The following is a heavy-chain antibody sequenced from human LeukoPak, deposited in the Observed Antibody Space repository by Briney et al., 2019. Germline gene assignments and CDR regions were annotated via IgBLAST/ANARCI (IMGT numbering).Heavy chain of an antibody. CDR2: IYYSGTT. CDR3: AGYSSGWSSGGGY. D-gene: IGHD6-19*01. J-gene: IGHJ4*02. CDR1: GGSISSLTYY. Sequence: SEALSLTCTVSGGSISSLTYYWGWIRQPPRRGLERIASIYYSGTTYYSPSLKSRVTISVNRSNNQFSLRLTSVTAADTAVYFCAGYSSGWSSGGGYWGQGTLVTVSS. V-gene: IGHV4-39*01.